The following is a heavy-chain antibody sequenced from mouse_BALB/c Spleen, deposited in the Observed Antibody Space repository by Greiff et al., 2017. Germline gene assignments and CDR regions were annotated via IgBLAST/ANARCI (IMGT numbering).Heavy chain of an antibody. D-gene: IGHD1-1*01. V-gene: IGHV1S137*01. Sequence: QVQLQQSGAELVRPGVSVKISCKGSGYTFTDYAMHWVKQSHAKSLEWIGVISTYYGDASYNQKFKGKATMTVDKSSSTAYMELARLTSEDSAIYYCAREGDYGSSYEGAMDYWGQGTSVTVSS. J-gene: IGHJ4*01. CDR2: ISTYYGDA. CDR1: GYTFTDYA. CDR3: AREGDYGSSYEGAMDY.